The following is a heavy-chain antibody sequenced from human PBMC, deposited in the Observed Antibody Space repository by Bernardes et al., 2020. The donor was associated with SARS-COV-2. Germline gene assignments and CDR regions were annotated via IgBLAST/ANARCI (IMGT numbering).Heavy chain of an antibody. D-gene: IGHD3-22*01. J-gene: IGHJ5*02. CDR2: IHSNSGDT. CDR3: ARRLYYYDTSSFGWFDP. V-gene: IGHV1-2*02. Sequence: ASVKVSCKASGYNFIGYYMHWVRQATGQGLEWMGWIHSNSGDTKYAQKFPGRVIMTRDTSISKAYMELNSRSSHETAVYYSARRLYYYDTSSFGWFDPWGQGTLVTVSS. CDR1: GYNFIGYY.